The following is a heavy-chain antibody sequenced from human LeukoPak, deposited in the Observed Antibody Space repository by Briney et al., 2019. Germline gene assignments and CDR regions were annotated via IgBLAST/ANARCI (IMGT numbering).Heavy chain of an antibody. V-gene: IGHV1-2*02. Sequence: ASVKVSCKASGYTFAGYYIHWVRRAPGQGLEWLGWINTNKGDTKSTQKFRDRVIMTTDTSLTTAYMELINLKSDDTAVYYCTRSSWDCSSGSCYSNMNFDFWGQGTLVTVSS. CDR1: GYTFAGYY. J-gene: IGHJ4*02. CDR2: INTNKGDT. D-gene: IGHD2-15*01. CDR3: TRSSWDCSSGSCYSNMNFDF.